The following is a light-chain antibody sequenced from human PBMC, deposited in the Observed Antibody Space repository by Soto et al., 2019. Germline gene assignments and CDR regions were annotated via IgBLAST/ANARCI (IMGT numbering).Light chain of an antibody. V-gene: IGLV2-14*01. J-gene: IGLJ2*01. CDR2: DVT. CDR1: SGDVGAYNF. Sequence: QSALTQPASVSGSPGQSITISCAGTSGDVGAYNFVTWFQQHPGKVPKLIIYDVTDRPSGVSDRFSGSKSGNTASLTISGLLAEHEADYYCGSYTTINTMIFGGGTKLTVL. CDR3: GSYTTINTMI.